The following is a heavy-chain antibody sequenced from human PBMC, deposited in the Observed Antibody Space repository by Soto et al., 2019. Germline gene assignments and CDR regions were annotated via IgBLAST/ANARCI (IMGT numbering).Heavy chain of an antibody. CDR1: GFTFSSYA. J-gene: IGHJ6*02. Sequence: QVQLVESGGGVVQPGRSLRLSCAASGFTFSSYAMHWVRQAPGKGLEWVAVISYDGSNKYHADSVKGRFTISRDNSKNTLYLQMNSLRAEDTAVYYCARDYYRFNSGYGFSMDVWGQGTTFTVSS. CDR2: ISYDGSNK. D-gene: IGHD5-12*01. V-gene: IGHV3-30-3*01. CDR3: ARDYYRFNSGYGFSMDV.